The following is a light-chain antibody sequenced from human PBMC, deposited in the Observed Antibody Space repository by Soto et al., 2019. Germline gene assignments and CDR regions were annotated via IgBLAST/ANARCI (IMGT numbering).Light chain of an antibody. V-gene: IGLV2-11*01. CDR2: DVT. J-gene: IGLJ1*01. Sequence: QSALTQPRSVSGSPGQSVTISCTGTSSDVGGYNYVSWYQQHPGKAPKLMIYDVTTRPSGVPDRFSGSKSGNTASLTISGLQAEDEANYYCNSYTTLSNRVFGTGTKLTVL. CDR3: NSYTTLSNRV. CDR1: SSDVGGYNY.